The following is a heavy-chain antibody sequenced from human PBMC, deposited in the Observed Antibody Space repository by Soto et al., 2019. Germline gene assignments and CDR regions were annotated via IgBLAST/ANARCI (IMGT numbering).Heavy chain of an antibody. CDR2: LLSDGNTK. V-gene: IGHV3-33*05. CDR1: GSTSTNKA. CDR3: ARGVMGISYESSGFEY. Sequence: QVQLVESGGGVANLGGSRRLSWAASGSTSTNKAMHWVRKAPGKGLEWVALLLSDGNTKYYADSVKGRLTISRDNSENTVFLQMNSLRAEDTAVYYCARGVMGISYESSGFEYWGQGALVTVSS. D-gene: IGHD3-22*01. J-gene: IGHJ4*02.